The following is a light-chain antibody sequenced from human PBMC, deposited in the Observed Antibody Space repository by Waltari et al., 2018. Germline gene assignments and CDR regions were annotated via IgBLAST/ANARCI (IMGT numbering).Light chain of an antibody. J-gene: IGKJ4*01. CDR3: QQRSNWPPKLT. CDR1: QSVSTY. Sequence: EIVLTQSPDTLSLSPGERATLSCRASQSVSTYLACYHQKPGQAPRLLIYDASNRATGIPARFSGSGAGTDFTLTISSLEPEDFAVYYCQQRSNWPPKLTFGGGTKVEIK. V-gene: IGKV3-11*01. CDR2: DAS.